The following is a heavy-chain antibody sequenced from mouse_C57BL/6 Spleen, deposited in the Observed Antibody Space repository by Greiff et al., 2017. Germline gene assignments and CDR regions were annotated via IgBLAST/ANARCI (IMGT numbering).Heavy chain of an antibody. J-gene: IGHJ2*01. Sequence: QVQLQQSGAELVRPGASVTLSCKASGYTFTDYEMHWVKQTPVHGLEWIGAIDPEAGGTAYDQKFKGKAILTADKSSSTAYMELRSLTSEDSAVYYCTGQRSTDYWGQGTTLTVSS. CDR1: GYTFTDYE. CDR2: IDPEAGGT. D-gene: IGHD5-1*01. CDR3: TGQRSTDY. V-gene: IGHV1-15*01.